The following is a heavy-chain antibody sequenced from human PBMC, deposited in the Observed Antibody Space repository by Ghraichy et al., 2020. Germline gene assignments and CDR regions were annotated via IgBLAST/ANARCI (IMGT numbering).Heavy chain of an antibody. D-gene: IGHD3-10*01. J-gene: IGHJ6*02. CDR1: GGSFSGYY. CDR2: INHSGST. V-gene: IGHV4-34*01. CDR3: ARDGVRGVIYYYCYYYGMDV. Sequence: SQTLSLTCAVYGGSFSGYYWSWIRQSPGKGLEWIGEINHSGSTNYNPSLKSRVTISVDTSKNQFSLKLSSVTAADTAVYYCARDGVRGVIYYYCYYYGMDVWGQGTTVTVSS.